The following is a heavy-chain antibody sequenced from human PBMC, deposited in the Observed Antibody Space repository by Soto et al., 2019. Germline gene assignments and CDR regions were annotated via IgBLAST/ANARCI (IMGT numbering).Heavy chain of an antibody. CDR1: GYTFTGYY. CDR2: INPNSGGT. CDR3: ARILPRRLIDLKNGMDV. V-gene: IGHV1-2*02. D-gene: IGHD2-15*01. J-gene: IGHJ6*02. Sequence: GASVKVSCKASGYTFTGYYMHWVRQAPGQGLEWMGWINPNSGGTNYAQKFQGRVTMTRDTSISTAYMELSRLRSDDTAVYYCARILPRRLIDLKNGMDVWGQGTTVTVSS.